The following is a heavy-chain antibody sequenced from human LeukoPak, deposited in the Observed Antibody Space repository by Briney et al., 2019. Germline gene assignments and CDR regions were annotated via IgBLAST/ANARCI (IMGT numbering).Heavy chain of an antibody. CDR2: INSDGSST. V-gene: IGHV3-74*01. Sequence: PGGSLRLSCAASGFTFSSYWMHWVRQAPGKGLVWVSRINSDGSSTSYADSVKGRFTISRDNAKNTLYLQMNSLRAEDTAVYYCAREESVVAVRGEIDYWGQGTLVTVSS. CDR3: AREESVVAVRGEIDY. CDR1: GFTFSSYW. D-gene: IGHD3-10*01. J-gene: IGHJ4*02.